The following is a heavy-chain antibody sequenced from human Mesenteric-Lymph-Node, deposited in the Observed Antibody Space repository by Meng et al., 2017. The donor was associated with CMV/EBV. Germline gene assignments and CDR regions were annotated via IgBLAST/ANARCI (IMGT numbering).Heavy chain of an antibody. CDR3: AKDGVSHNSIWDYFDP. V-gene: IGHV3-23*01. Sequence: SVFTLSNYAVIWVRQAPGQGLEWVSSINDYGDATYYADSVKGRFTISRDNSKHLLYLQMNNLRAEDTAVYYCAKDGVSHNSIWDYFDPWGQGTLVTVSS. D-gene: IGHD3/OR15-3a*01. CDR2: INDYGDAT. CDR1: VFTLSNYA. J-gene: IGHJ5*02.